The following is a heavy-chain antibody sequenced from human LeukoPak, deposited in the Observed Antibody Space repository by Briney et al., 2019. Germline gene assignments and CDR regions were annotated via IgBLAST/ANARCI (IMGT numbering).Heavy chain of an antibody. V-gene: IGHV3-23*01. CDR1: GFTFSNYA. Sequence: PGRSLRLSCAASGFTFSNYAMSWVRQAPGKGLEWVSAIAPSGVTTYYADSVKGRFTISRDNSKSTLYLQMNSLRAEDTAVYYCAKHYGDYRSFDYWGQGTLVTVSS. J-gene: IGHJ4*02. CDR3: AKHYGDYRSFDY. CDR2: IAPSGVTT. D-gene: IGHD4-17*01.